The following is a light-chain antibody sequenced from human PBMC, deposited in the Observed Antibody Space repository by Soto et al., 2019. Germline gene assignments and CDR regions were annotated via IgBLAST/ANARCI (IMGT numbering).Light chain of an antibody. V-gene: IGKV3-20*01. J-gene: IGKJ1*01. Sequence: IVFMQSPGTLSLSPGERPTLSYGASQTVTSSYIAWYQPKSRQAPRLLLYGASSRATGIPSRIGGSGSGTVFTITISRLEPEDFALYYYQQYGGLPTFGQGTKVDIK. CDR3: QQYGGLPT. CDR1: QTVTSSY. CDR2: GAS.